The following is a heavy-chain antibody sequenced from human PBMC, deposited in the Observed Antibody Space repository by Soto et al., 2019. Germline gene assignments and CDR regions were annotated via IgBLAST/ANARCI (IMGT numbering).Heavy chain of an antibody. J-gene: IGHJ5*02. CDR2: ISGYNGNT. CDR1: GYTFTSYG. V-gene: IGHV1-18*01. D-gene: IGHD1-1*01. CDR3: ARDEGYQWNDGVSFAP. Sequence: QVQLVQSGAEVKKPGASVKVSCKSSGYTFTSYGISWVRQAPGQGLEWMGWISGYNGNTNYAQKLQGRVTMTTDTSTSTDYMVLRSLRSGVTAVHYCARDEGYQWNDGVSFAPWGQGTLVTVYS.